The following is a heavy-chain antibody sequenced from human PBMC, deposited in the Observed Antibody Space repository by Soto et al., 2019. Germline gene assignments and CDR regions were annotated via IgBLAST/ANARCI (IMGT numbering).Heavy chain of an antibody. J-gene: IGHJ5*02. V-gene: IGHV4-59*01. CDR1: GGSITTAY. D-gene: IGHD3-10*01. CDR3: ARSLRGYWLDA. Sequence: ETLSLTSTVSGGSITTAYWSWIRHPPGKGLEWIGYIYYSGSTNYNPSLKSRVTISVDTTKNQSSLKLSSVTAADTAVYYCARSLRGYWLDAWGQGTLVTVSS. CDR2: IYYSGST.